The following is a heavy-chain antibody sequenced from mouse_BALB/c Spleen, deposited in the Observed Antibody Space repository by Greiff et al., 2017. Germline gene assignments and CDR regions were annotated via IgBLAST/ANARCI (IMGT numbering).Heavy chain of an antibody. Sequence: DVKLQESGPELVKPGASVKISCKASGYTFTDYNMHWVKQSHGKSLEWIGYIYPYNGGTGYNQKFKSKATLTVDNSSSTAYMELRSLTSEDSAVYYCARVLDYGNYVGAMDYWGQGTSVTVSS. CDR1: GYTFTDYN. J-gene: IGHJ4*01. CDR3: ARVLDYGNYVGAMDY. V-gene: IGHV1S29*02. CDR2: IYPYNGGT. D-gene: IGHD2-1*01.